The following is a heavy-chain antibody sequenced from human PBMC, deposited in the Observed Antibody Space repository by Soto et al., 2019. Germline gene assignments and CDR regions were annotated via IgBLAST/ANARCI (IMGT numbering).Heavy chain of an antibody. D-gene: IGHD6-19*01. J-gene: IGHJ5*02. CDR2: ITPIFGTA. V-gene: IGHV1-69*06. Sequence: ASVKVSCKASGGTFSSYAISWVRQAPGQGLEWMGGITPIFGTANYAQKFQGRVTITADKSTSTAYMELSSLRSEDTAVYYCARARAVAGDNWFDPWGQGTLVTVSS. CDR3: ARARAVAGDNWFDP. CDR1: GGTFSSYA.